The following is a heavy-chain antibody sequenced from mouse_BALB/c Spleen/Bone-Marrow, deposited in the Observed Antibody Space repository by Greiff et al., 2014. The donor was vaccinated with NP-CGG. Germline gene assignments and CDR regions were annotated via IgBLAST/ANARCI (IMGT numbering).Heavy chain of an antibody. D-gene: IGHD2-4*01. CDR2: IYPGNSDT. CDR1: GYSFTSYW. J-gene: IGHJ4*01. Sequence: EVQLQQSGTVLARPGASVKMSCKASGYSFTSYWMHWVKQRPGQGLEWVGAIYPGNSDTNYSQKFKGKAKLTAVTSASTAYMELGSLTNEDSAVYYCTRLYYDYDEGGYSMDSWGQGTSVAVSS. CDR3: TRLYYDYDEGGYSMDS. V-gene: IGHV1-5*01.